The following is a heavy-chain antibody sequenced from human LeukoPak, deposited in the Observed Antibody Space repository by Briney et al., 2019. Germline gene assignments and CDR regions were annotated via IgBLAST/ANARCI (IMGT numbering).Heavy chain of an antibody. J-gene: IGHJ4*02. CDR1: GNYW. Sequence: GGSLRLSCAASGNYWMHWVRQAPGKGLVWVSHINGDGSWTTYADSVKGRFTISKDNAKNTVYLQMNNLRAEDTAVYYCVSFYVTYWGRGTLVTVSS. V-gene: IGHV3-74*01. CDR3: VSFYVTY. CDR2: INGDGSWT. D-gene: IGHD2-2*01.